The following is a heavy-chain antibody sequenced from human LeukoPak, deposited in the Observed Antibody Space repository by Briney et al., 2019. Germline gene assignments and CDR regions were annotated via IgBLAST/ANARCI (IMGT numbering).Heavy chain of an antibody. D-gene: IGHD3-16*02. CDR3: AREGDDYVWGSSRSDWFDA. J-gene: IGHJ5*02. CDR1: GYTFTNYD. Sequence: ASVKVSCKASGYTFTNYDIIWVRQATGKGPEWVGWMSPSSGKAGYGQKFQGRVTMTRNTSANTAYMELSSLRSDDTAVYYCAREGDDYVWGSSRSDWFDAWGQGTLVTVSS. CDR2: MSPSSGKA. V-gene: IGHV1-8*01.